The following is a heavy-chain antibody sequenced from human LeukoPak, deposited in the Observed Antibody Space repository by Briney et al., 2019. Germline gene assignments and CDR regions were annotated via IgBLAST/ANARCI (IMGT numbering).Heavy chain of an antibody. CDR1: GYTFTSYY. V-gene: IGHV1-8*02. J-gene: IGHJ6*03. CDR2: MNPNSGNT. Sequence: ASVKVSCKASGYTFTSYYMHWVRQATGQGLEWMGWMNPNSGNTGYAQKFQGRVTMTRNTSISTAYMELSSLRSEDTAVYYCARGVESGSYYYYYYYYMDVWGKGTTVTISS. D-gene: IGHD1-26*01. CDR3: ARGVESGSYYYYYYYYMDV.